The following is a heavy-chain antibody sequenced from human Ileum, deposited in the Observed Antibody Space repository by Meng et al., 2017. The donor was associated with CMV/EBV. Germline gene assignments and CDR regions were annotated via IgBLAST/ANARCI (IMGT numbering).Heavy chain of an antibody. CDR3: ARSQIFGVVITSYYGMDV. CDR1: GGTFSSYG. D-gene: IGHD3-3*01. CDR2: MNPNSGNT. Sequence: ASVKVSCKASGGTFSSYGISWVRQATGQGLEWMGWMNPNSGNTGYAQKFQGRVTITRNTSISTAYMELSSLRSEDTAVYYCARSQIFGVVITSYYGMDVWGQGTTVTVSS. J-gene: IGHJ6*02. V-gene: IGHV1-8*03.